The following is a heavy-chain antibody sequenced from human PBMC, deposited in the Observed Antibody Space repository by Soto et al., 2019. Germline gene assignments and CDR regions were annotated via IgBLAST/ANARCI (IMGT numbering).Heavy chain of an antibody. Sequence: SETLSLTCTASGGSITSDGYSWSWVRQPPGKGLEWTSYIYQSGSAYYNPSLKGRVTTSVDKSKNQFSLTLNSLTAADTAVYYCARGSDTAAGFGMDVWGQGTTVTVSS. J-gene: IGHJ6*02. CDR3: ARGSDTAAGFGMDV. V-gene: IGHV4-30-2*01. CDR1: GGSITSDGYS. D-gene: IGHD5-18*01. CDR2: IYQSGSA.